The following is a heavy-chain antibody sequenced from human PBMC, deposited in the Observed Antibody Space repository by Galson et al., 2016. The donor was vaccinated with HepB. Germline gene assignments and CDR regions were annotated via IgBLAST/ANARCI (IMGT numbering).Heavy chain of an antibody. Sequence: SLRLSCAASGFTFGDFALTWFRQAPGRGLEWLGFIRSKAFGGTTDYAASVKGRFTISRVDSKSIAYLQMNSLKTEDTAVYYCARDLRGDYWGQGTRVTVSS. J-gene: IGHJ4*02. CDR1: GFTFGDFA. V-gene: IGHV3-49*03. CDR2: IRSKAFGGTT. CDR3: ARDLRGDY.